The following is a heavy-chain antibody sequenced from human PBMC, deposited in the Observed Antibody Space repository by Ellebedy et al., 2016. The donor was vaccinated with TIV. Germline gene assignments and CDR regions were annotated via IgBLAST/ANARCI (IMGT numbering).Heavy chain of an antibody. V-gene: IGHV3-48*01. CDR2: ISSGSRTI. Sequence: GESLKISXAASGFTFIIYSLNWVRQAPGKGLEWVSYISSGSRTIYYADSVKGRFTISRDNAKNSLYLQMNSLRAEDTAVYYCAAAAGAGDDAFDIWGQGTMVTVSS. CDR1: GFTFIIYS. J-gene: IGHJ3*02. D-gene: IGHD6-13*01. CDR3: AAAAGAGDDAFDI.